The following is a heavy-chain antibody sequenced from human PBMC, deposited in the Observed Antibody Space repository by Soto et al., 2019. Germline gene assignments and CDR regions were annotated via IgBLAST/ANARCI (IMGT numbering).Heavy chain of an antibody. CDR1: GGSISSYY. Sequence: SETLSLTCTVSGGSISSYYWSWIRQPPGKGLEWIGYIYYSGSTNYNPSLKSRVTISVDTSKNQFSLKLSSVTAADTAVYYCASSRTRGLRFLEWSSSPYYYYMDVWGKGTTVTVSS. CDR2: IYYSGST. D-gene: IGHD3-3*01. J-gene: IGHJ6*03. V-gene: IGHV4-59*08. CDR3: ASSRTRGLRFLEWSSSPYYYYMDV.